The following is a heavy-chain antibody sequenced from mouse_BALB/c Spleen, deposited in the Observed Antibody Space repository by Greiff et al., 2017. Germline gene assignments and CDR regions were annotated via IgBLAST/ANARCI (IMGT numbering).Heavy chain of an antibody. CDR3: TRVLYYGNSYWYFDV. D-gene: IGHD2-1*01. CDR2: IYPGNSDT. J-gene: IGHJ1*01. CDR1: GYTFTSYW. Sequence: VQLQQSGTVLARPGASVKMSCKASGYTFTSYWMHWVKQRPGQGLEWIGAIYPGNSDTSYNQKFKGKAKLTAVTSTSTAYMELSSLTNEDSAVYYCTRVLYYGNSYWYFDVWGAGTTVTVSS. V-gene: IGHV1-5*01.